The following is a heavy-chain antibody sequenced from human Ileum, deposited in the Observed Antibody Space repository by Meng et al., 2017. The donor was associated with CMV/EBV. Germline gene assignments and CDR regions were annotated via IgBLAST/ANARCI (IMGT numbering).Heavy chain of an antibody. CDR1: GFSFSSYW. Sequence: EVNLAEYGGGLFQPVGSLRLSCAAAGFSFSSYWMHWVRQAPGKGLVWVSRIKSDGSSTNYADSVKGRFTISRDNAKNTVYLQMNSLRDEDTAVYYCARAKTNLDYWGQGTLVTVSS. CDR3: ARAKTNLDY. D-gene: IGHD1-14*01. J-gene: IGHJ4*02. V-gene: IGHV3-74*01. CDR2: IKSDGSST.